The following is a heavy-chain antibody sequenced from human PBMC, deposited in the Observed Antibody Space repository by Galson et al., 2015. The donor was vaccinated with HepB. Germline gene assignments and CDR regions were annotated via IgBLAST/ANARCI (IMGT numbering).Heavy chain of an antibody. CDR3: ANKIVGATLLGGMDNWFDP. Sequence: SLRLSCAASGFTFSSYAMSWVRQAPGKGLEWVSAISGSGGSTYYADSVKGRFTISRDNSKNTLYLQMNSLRAEDTAVYYCANKIVGATLLGGMDNWFDPWGQGTLVTVSS. J-gene: IGHJ5*02. CDR2: ISGSGGST. CDR1: GFTFSSYA. D-gene: IGHD1-26*01. V-gene: IGHV3-23*01.